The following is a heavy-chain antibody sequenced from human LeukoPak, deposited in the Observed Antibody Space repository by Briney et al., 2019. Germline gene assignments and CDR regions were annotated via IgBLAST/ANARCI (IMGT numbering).Heavy chain of an antibody. CDR3: ARGRQQLVFVYYYYMDV. V-gene: IGHV4-59*01. J-gene: IGHJ6*03. CDR1: GGSISSYY. Sequence: PSETLSLTCTVSGGSISSYYWSWIRQPPGKGLEWIGYIYHSGSTNYNPSLKSRVTISVDTSKNQFSLKLSSVTAADTAVYYCARGRQQLVFVYYYYMDVWGKGTTVTVSS. D-gene: IGHD6-13*01. CDR2: IYHSGST.